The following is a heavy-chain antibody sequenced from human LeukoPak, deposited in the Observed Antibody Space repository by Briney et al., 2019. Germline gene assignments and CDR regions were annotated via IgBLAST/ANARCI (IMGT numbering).Heavy chain of an antibody. CDR3: ARAVAAGRRFDY. CDR2: INPSGGST. J-gene: IGHJ4*02. CDR1: GGTFSSYA. Sequence: GASVKVSCKASGGTFSSYAISWVRQAPGQGLEWMGTINPSGGSTTFAQKFQGRVTMTRDTSTSTLYMELSSLESDDTAVYFCARAVAAGRRFDYWGQGTLAIVSS. V-gene: IGHV1-46*01. D-gene: IGHD6-13*01.